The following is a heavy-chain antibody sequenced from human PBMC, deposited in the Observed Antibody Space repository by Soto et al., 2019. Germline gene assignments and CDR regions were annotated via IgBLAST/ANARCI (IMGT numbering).Heavy chain of an antibody. V-gene: IGHV3-30*18. CDR1: GFSFSYYG. CDR2: ITHDGYNR. J-gene: IGHJ4*02. Sequence: QVQLVESGGSVVQPGGSRRLSCAASGFSFSYYGLHWVRQAPGKGLEWLALITHDGYNRYYADSVKGRFTISRDNSKNTIFLQMHSRKSEDTAVYYCAKVGAFDIWGQGTPVTVAS. CDR3: AKVGAFDI.